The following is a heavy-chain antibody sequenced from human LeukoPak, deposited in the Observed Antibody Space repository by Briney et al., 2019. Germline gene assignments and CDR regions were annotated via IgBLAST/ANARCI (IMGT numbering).Heavy chain of an antibody. Sequence: SVKVSCKPSGGTFSSYAISWVRQAPGQGLEWMGRIIPIFGIANYAQKFQGRVTITADKSTSTAYMELSSLRSEDAAVYYCARVGSSLGHWGQGTLVTVSS. V-gene: IGHV1-69*04. CDR2: IIPIFGIA. CDR3: ARVGSSLGH. CDR1: GGTFSSYA. D-gene: IGHD6-19*01. J-gene: IGHJ4*02.